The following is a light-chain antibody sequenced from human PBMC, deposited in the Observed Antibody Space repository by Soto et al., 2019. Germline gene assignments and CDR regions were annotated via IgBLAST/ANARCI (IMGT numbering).Light chain of an antibody. J-gene: IGKJ1*01. V-gene: IGKV3-15*01. Sequence: EIVMTQSPATLSVSPGERATLSCRASQSVSSNLAWYQQKPGQAPRLLIYGASTRATGIPARLSGSGSGTEFTLNISSLQSEDFAVYYCQQYHNWPLWTFGQGTKVEIK. CDR2: GAS. CDR1: QSVSSN. CDR3: QQYHNWPLWT.